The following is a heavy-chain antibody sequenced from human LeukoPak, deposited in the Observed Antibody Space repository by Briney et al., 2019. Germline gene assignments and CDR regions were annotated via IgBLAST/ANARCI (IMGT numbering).Heavy chain of an antibody. D-gene: IGHD3-10*01. J-gene: IGHJ4*02. CDR3: ARGVVRGVIVAFFDY. Sequence: ASVKVSCKASGYTFTGYYIHWVRQAPGQGLEWMGWINPNSGGTNYAQKFQGRVTMTRDTPITTAYMELSSLRSDDTAVYYCARGVVRGVIVAFFDYWGQGMLVTVSS. CDR2: INPNSGGT. V-gene: IGHV1-2*02. CDR1: GYTFTGYY.